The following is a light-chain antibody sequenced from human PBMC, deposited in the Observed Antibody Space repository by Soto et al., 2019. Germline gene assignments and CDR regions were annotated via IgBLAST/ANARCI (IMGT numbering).Light chain of an antibody. V-gene: IGKV3-20*01. CDR3: QQYGSSGT. CDR2: GAS. J-gene: IGKJ1*01. Sequence: EIVLTQSPGTLSLSPWERATLSWRASQSVSSNYLAWYRQKPGQAPRLLIYGASSRATGIPDRFSGSGSGTELNPTFSSLQSDDFGVYYCQQYGSSGTFGQGNKVDIK. CDR1: QSVSSNY.